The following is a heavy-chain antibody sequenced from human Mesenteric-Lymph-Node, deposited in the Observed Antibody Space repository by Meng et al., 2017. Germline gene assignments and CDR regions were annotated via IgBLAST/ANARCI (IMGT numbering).Heavy chain of an antibody. D-gene: IGHD2/OR15-2a*01. CDR2: ISPDSSST. V-gene: IGHV3-21*06. J-gene: IGHJ5*02. CDR1: GFSLSSHL. CDR3: ARDHGFLNWFDP. Sequence: GGSLRLSCAASGFSLSSHLMDWVRQAPGKGLEWVSLISPDSSSTHYADSVKGRFSISRDNSKSSLSLQMDSLRVEDTAIYYCARDHGFLNWFDPWGQGTLVTVSS.